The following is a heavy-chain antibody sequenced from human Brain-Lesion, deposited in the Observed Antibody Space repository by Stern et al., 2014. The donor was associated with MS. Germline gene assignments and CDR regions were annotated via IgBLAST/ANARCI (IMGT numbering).Heavy chain of an antibody. V-gene: IGHV1-58*01. CDR3: AADPTTGSSSWYYIPNWFDP. CDR1: GFTFTSSA. Sequence: QMQLVQSGPEVKKPGTSVKVSCKASGFTFTSSAVQWVRQARGQRLAWIGWNGLGRGNTNYAQKFQERVTITRDMSTSTAYMELSSLRSEDTAVYYCAADPTTGSSSWYYIPNWFDPWGQGTLVTVSS. D-gene: IGHD6-13*01. CDR2: NGLGRGNT. J-gene: IGHJ5*02.